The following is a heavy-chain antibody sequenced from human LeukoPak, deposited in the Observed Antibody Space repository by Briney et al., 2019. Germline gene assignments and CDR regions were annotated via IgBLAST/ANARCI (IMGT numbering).Heavy chain of an antibody. D-gene: IGHD1-26*01. J-gene: IGHJ4*02. CDR1: GGSITSYY. CDR2: MYHSGNT. Sequence: SETLSLTCTVSGGSITSYYWSWIRQPPGKGLEWIGYMYHSGNTYHNPSLKSRVTISVDTSKNQFSLKLSSVTAADAAVYYCARSSGSYVIFDYWGQGTLVTVSS. CDR3: ARSSGSYVIFDY. V-gene: IGHV4-59*01.